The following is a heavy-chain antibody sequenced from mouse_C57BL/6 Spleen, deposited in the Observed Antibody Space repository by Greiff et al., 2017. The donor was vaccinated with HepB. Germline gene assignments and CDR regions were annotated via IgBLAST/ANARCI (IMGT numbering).Heavy chain of an antibody. D-gene: IGHD1-3*01. V-gene: IGHV1-18*01. CDR1: GYTFTDYN. J-gene: IGHJ3*01. Sequence: VQLQQSGPELVKPGASVKIPCKASGYTFTDYNMDWVKQSHEKSLEWIGDINPNNGGTIYNQKFKGKATLTVDKSSSTAYMELRSLTSEDTAVYYGARRGSGNPFAYWGQGTLVTVSA. CDR2: INPNNGGT. CDR3: ARRGSGNPFAY.